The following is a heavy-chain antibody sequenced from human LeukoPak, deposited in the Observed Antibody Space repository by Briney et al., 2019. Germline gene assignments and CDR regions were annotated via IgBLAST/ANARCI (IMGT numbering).Heavy chain of an antibody. J-gene: IGHJ4*02. Sequence: SETLSLTCTVSGGSISSGSYYWSWIRQPAGKGLEWIGEINHSGSTNYNPSLKSRVTISVDTSKNQFSLKLSSVTAADTAVYYCARGRRWLQNWGQGTLVTVSS. CDR1: GGSISSGSYY. CDR3: ARGRRWLQN. D-gene: IGHD5-24*01. CDR2: INHSGST. V-gene: IGHV4-61*10.